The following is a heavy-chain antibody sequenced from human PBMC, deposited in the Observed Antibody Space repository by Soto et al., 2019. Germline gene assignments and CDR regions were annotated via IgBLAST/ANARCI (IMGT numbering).Heavy chain of an antibody. J-gene: IGHJ5*02. CDR1: GGSINSVNSY. CDR2: VFHTGPS. Sequence: SETLSLTCTVSGGSINSVNSYCSWIRQHPGRGLEWIGHVFHTGPSYYNPSLKSRVSISLDTSQNQVSLKLDSVTAADTAVYYCARDHATCTGTTCHFEGNWFDAWGQGTLVTVSS. V-gene: IGHV4-31*03. CDR3: ARDHATCTGTTCHFEGNWFDA. D-gene: IGHD2-8*02.